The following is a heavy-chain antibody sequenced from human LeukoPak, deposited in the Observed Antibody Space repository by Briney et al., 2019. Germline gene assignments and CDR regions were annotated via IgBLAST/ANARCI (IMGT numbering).Heavy chain of an antibody. D-gene: IGHD2-2*01. CDR3: ARGRREPAATYYFDY. CDR2: INHSGST. CDR1: GGSFSGYY. V-gene: IGHV4-34*01. Sequence: PSETLSLTCAVYGGSFSGYYWSWVRQPPGKGLEWIGEINHSGSTNYNPSLKSRVTISVDRSKNQFSLKLSSVTAADTAVYYCARGRREPAATYYFDYWGQGTLVTVSS. J-gene: IGHJ4*02.